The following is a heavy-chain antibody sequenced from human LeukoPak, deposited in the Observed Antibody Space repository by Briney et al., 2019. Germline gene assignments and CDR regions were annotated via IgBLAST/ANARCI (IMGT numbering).Heavy chain of an antibody. CDR1: GYTFTSYG. Sequence: ASVKVSCMASGYTFTSYGISWVRQAPGQGLEWMGWISAYNGNTNYAQKLQGRVTMTTDTSTSTAYMELRSLRSDDTAVYYCARAAMVRGVIIAYYFDYWGQGTLVTVSS. J-gene: IGHJ4*02. CDR3: ARAAMVRGVIIAYYFDY. D-gene: IGHD3-10*01. CDR2: ISAYNGNT. V-gene: IGHV1-18*01.